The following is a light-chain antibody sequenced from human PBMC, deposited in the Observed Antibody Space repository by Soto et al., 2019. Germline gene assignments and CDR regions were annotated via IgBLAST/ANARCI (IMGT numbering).Light chain of an antibody. J-gene: IGKJ1*01. CDR3: QQYATYAPST. CDR1: QDISNY. CDR2: DAS. Sequence: DIQMTHSPSSLSASVGDSVTITCQASQDISNYLNWYQQKPGEGPKLLIHDASSLESGVPSRFSGSGSATEFSLTISSLESGDSGTYHCQQYATYAPSTFGQGSKV. V-gene: IGKV1-33*01.